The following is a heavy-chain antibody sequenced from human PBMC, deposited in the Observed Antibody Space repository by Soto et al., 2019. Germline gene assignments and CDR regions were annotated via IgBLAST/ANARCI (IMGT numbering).Heavy chain of an antibody. Sequence: EVQLVESGGGLVQPGRSLRLSCAASGFTFDDYAMHWVRQAPGKGLEWVSGISWNSGSIGYADSVKGRFTISRDNAKNSLYLQMNSLRAEDTALYYCAKDGGYSSGRYGAGGQGTLVTVSS. V-gene: IGHV3-9*01. D-gene: IGHD6-19*01. J-gene: IGHJ4*02. CDR1: GFTFDDYA. CDR2: ISWNSGSI. CDR3: AKDGGYSSGRYGA.